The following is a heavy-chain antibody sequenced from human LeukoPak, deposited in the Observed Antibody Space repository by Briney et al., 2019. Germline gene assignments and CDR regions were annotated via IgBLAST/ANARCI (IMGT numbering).Heavy chain of an antibody. CDR1: GGSISSSSYY. Sequence: KPSATLSLTCPVSGGSISSSSYYWGWIREPPGKGLEWIGSIYYSGMTYYNPSLNSRVPISLDTSKNQFSLKLSSVTAADTAVYYCARHGEEMDYGDYGLYFDYWGQGTLVTVSS. D-gene: IGHD4-17*01. CDR3: ARHGEEMDYGDYGLYFDY. V-gene: IGHV4-39*01. J-gene: IGHJ4*02. CDR2: IYYSGMT.